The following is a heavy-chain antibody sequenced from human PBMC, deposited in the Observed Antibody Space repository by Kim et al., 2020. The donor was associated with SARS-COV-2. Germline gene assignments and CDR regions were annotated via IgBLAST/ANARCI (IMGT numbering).Heavy chain of an antibody. J-gene: IGHJ4*02. CDR1: GGSISSYY. Sequence: SETLSLTCTASGGSISSYYWSWIRQPPGKGLEWIGNIYYSGSTNYNPSLQSRVTISVDTSKNQFSLKLSSVTAADTAVYYCATANWYSGGTVDYWGQGTPVTVSS. V-gene: IGHV4-59*01. CDR3: ATANWYSGGTVDY. D-gene: IGHD1-26*01. CDR2: IYYSGST.